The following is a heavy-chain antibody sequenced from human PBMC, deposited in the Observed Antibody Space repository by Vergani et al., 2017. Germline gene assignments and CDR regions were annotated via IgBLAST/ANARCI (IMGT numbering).Heavy chain of an antibody. CDR2: IIPTFGTA. J-gene: IGHJ4*02. D-gene: IGHD3-3*01. CDR1: GGTFSSYA. Sequence: QVQLVQSGAEVKKPGSSVKVSCKASGGTFSSYAISWVRQAPGQGLEWMGGIIPTFGTANYAQKFQGRVTITADESTSTAYMELSSLRSEDTAVYYFASRGTIFGVVRGAYYFDYWGQGTLVTVSS. CDR3: ASRGTIFGVVRGAYYFDY. V-gene: IGHV1-69*01.